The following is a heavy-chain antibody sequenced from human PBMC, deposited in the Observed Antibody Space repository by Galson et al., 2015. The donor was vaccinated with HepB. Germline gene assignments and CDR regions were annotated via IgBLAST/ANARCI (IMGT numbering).Heavy chain of an antibody. J-gene: IGHJ6*04. D-gene: IGHD2-2*01. CDR2: ICTTGDK. V-gene: IGHV3-13*01. CDR3: ARGRRCSSTACYGDRHV. CDR1: GVTFRSSV. Sequence: SLRLSGAAYGVTFRSSVMHWVRQATGEGLEGVSGICTTGDKYSPGSVKGRFTLSRENSKNSLYLQMNSLRAGDTAVYYCARGRRCSSTACYGDRHVWGKGTTVTVSS.